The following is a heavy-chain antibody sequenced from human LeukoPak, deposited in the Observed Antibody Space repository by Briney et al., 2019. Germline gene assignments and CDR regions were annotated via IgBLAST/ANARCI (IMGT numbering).Heavy chain of an antibody. J-gene: IGHJ4*02. Sequence: GGSLRLSCEASGFTFGSHAMYWVRQAPGKGLEWAAGIFGSGGSPHYADSVKGRFTISRDNSRNTAYLQINSPRAEDTAVYYCGKTTVGYSSGQKPAWPVDYWGQGTLVTVSS. D-gene: IGHD5-18*01. CDR2: IFGSGGSP. V-gene: IGHV3-23*01. CDR3: GKTTVGYSSGQKPAWPVDY. CDR1: GFTFGSHA.